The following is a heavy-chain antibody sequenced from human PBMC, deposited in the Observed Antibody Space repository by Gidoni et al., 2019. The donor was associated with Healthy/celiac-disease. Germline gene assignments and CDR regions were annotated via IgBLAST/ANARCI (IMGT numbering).Heavy chain of an antibody. J-gene: IGHJ4*02. CDR3: AKDLEHYYDTQWGDY. Sequence: QVQLVESGGGVVQPGRSLRLHCAASGFTFSSYGMHWVRQAPGKGLEWVAVISYDGSNKYYADSVKGRFTISRDNSKNTLYLQMNSLRAEDTAVYYCAKDLEHYYDTQWGDYWGQGTLVTVSS. CDR2: ISYDGSNK. V-gene: IGHV3-30*18. CDR1: GFTFSSYG. D-gene: IGHD3-22*01.